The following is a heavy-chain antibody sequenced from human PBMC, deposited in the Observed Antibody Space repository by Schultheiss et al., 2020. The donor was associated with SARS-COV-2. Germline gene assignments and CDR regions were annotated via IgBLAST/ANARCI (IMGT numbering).Heavy chain of an antibody. CDR3: ARGAGYYDFWSGYSDV. D-gene: IGHD3-3*01. CDR2: INHSGST. V-gene: IGHV4-34*01. CDR1: GGSISSYY. Sequence: SETLSLTCTVSGGSISSYYWSWIRQPAGKGLEWIGEINHSGSTNYNPSLKSRVTISVDTSKNQFSLKLSSVTAADTAVYYCARGAGYYDFWSGYSDVWGKGTTVTVSS. J-gene: IGHJ6*04.